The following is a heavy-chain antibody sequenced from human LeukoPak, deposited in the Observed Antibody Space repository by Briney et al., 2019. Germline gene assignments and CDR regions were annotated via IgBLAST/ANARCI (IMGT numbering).Heavy chain of an antibody. Sequence: PGGSLRLSCAASGFTFSSYSMNWVRQAPGKGLEWVSYISSSSSTIYYADSVKGRFTISRDNAKNTLYLQMNSLRAEDTAVYYCAKDSLSLSSGWYLGLVDYWGQGTLVTVSS. CDR3: AKDSLSLSSGWYLGLVDY. CDR2: ISSSSSTI. CDR1: GFTFSSYS. J-gene: IGHJ4*02. V-gene: IGHV3-48*01. D-gene: IGHD6-19*01.